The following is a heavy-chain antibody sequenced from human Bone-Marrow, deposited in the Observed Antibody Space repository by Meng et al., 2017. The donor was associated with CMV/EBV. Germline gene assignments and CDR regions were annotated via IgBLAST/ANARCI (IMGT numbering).Heavy chain of an antibody. Sequence: GEALKISCAASGFTFSSYAMSWVRQAPGKGLEWVSAISGSGGSTYYADSVKGRFTISRDNSKNSLYLQLNSLRAEDTAVYYCAKGGRDTRGNWFDPWGQGSLVTVSS. CDR2: ISGSGGST. J-gene: IGHJ5*02. D-gene: IGHD1-26*01. CDR1: GFTFSSYA. CDR3: AKGGRDTRGNWFDP. V-gene: IGHV3-23*01.